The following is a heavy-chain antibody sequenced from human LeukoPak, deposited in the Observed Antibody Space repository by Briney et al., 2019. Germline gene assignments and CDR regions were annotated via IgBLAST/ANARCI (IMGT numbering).Heavy chain of an antibody. J-gene: IGHJ3*02. Sequence: SETLSLTCTVSGGSINTYYWSWVRRPPGKGLEWIASIYYSGSTDYNPSLKSRVAISIDTSKNQFSLKLSSVTAADTALYYCAGDVDTAMLDAFDIWGQGTMVTVSS. CDR2: IYYSGST. CDR3: AGDVDTAMLDAFDI. CDR1: GGSINTYY. D-gene: IGHD5-18*01. V-gene: IGHV4-59*01.